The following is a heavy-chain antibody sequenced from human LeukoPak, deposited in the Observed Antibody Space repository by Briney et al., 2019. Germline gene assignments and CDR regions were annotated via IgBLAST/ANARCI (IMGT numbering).Heavy chain of an antibody. CDR2: IHYSGST. Sequence: SETLSLTCTVSGDSISTYYWSWIRQPPGKGLEWIGYIHYSGSTNYNPSLKSRVTISVDTSKNQFSLILSSVTAADTAVYYCARNVRYYDSGARLDIWGQGTMVTVSS. CDR1: GDSISTYY. CDR3: ARNVRYYDSGARLDI. V-gene: IGHV4-59*01. J-gene: IGHJ3*02. D-gene: IGHD3-22*01.